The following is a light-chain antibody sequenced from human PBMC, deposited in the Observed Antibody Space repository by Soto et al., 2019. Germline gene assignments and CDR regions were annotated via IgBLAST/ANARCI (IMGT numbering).Light chain of an antibody. CDR1: QSVSSY. V-gene: IGKV3-11*01. Sequence: EIVLTQSPATLSLSPGERATLSCRASQSVSSYLAWYQQKPGQAPRLLIYDASNRATGIPTRFSGSGSGTDFTLTSSSLEAEDFAVYYRQQRSNWPLFGQGTQVEIK. CDR2: DAS. J-gene: IGKJ5*01. CDR3: QQRSNWPL.